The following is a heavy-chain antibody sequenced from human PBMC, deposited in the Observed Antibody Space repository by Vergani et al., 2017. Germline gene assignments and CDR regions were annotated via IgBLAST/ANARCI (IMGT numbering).Heavy chain of an antibody. Sequence: EVQLVESGGGLVKPGGSLRLSCAASGFTFSSYSMNWVRQAPGKGLEWVSSISSSSSYRYYADSVKGRFTISRDNAKNSLYLQMNSLRAEDTGVYYCARDLRLLYNRFDPWGQGTLVTVSS. V-gene: IGHV3-21*01. CDR1: GFTFSSYS. CDR2: ISSSSSYR. CDR3: ARDLRLLYNRFDP. D-gene: IGHD1-14*01. J-gene: IGHJ5*02.